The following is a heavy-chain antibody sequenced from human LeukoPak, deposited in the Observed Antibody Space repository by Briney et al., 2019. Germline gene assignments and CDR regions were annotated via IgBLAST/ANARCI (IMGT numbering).Heavy chain of an antibody. CDR2: IYSGGST. D-gene: IGHD3-16*01. CDR3: AKYLGGYFDY. CDR1: GFTVSSNY. J-gene: IGHJ4*02. V-gene: IGHV3-53*04. Sequence: GGSLRLSCAASGFTVSSNYMSWVRQAPGKGLEWVSVIYSGGSTYYADSVKGRFTISRHNSKNTLYLQMNSLRAEDTAVYYRAKYLGGYFDYWGQGTLVTVSS.